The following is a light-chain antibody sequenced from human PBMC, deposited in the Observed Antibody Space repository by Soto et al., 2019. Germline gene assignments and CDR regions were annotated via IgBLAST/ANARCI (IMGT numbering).Light chain of an antibody. CDR1: QSISSW. Sequence: DIQMTQSPSTLSASIGDRLTITCRASQSISSWLAWYQQKPGKAPKLLIQKASTLESGVTSRFSGSGSGTEFTLTISSLQPDDFATYYCQQYNSYSSGTFGQGTKVELK. CDR2: KAS. V-gene: IGKV1-5*03. CDR3: QQYNSYSSGT. J-gene: IGKJ1*01.